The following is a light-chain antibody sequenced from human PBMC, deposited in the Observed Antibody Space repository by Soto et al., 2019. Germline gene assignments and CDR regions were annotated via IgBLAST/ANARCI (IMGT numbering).Light chain of an antibody. CDR3: QQYVSSPWT. Sequence: EIVLTQSPGTLSLSPGERATLSCRASQSVSSNYLAWYQQKPGQAPRLLIYGASTRATGIPDRFSGSGSGTDFTVTISRLEAEDFAVYYCQQYVSSPWTFGQGTTLQIK. V-gene: IGKV3-20*01. CDR1: QSVSSNY. CDR2: GAS. J-gene: IGKJ1*01.